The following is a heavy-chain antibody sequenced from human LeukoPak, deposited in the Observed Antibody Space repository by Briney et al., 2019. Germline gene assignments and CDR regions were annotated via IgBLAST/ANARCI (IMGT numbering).Heavy chain of an antibody. D-gene: IGHD1-26*01. CDR1: GFTVSSNY. J-gene: IGHJ6*03. CDR2: IYSGGST. CDR3: ARDWSWGLGLDYMDV. V-gene: IGHV3-53*01. Sequence: GGSLRLSCAASGFTVSSNYMSWVRQAPGKGLEWVSVIYSGGSTYYADSVKGRFTISRDNSKNTLYLQMNSLRAEDTAVYYCARDWSWGLGLDYMDVWGKGTTVTVSS.